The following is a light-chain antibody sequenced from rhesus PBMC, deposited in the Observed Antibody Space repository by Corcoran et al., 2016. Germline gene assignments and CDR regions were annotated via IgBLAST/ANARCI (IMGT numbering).Light chain of an antibody. CDR2: RAS. CDR1: QRVMNW. Sequence: DIQMTQSPSSLSASVGDTVTISCRASQRVMNWLAWYQQKPGKAPKLLINRASQLQRGVPSRFSGGGSGTDFTLTISSLQSEDFATYFCQQYIRGPLTFGGGTKVDLK. V-gene: IGKV1-22*01. CDR3: QQYIRGPLT. J-gene: IGKJ4*01.